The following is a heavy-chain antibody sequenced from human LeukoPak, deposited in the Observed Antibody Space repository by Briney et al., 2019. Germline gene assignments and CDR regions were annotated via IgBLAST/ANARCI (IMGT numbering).Heavy chain of an antibody. Sequence: SETLSLTCTVSGGSISSSSYYWGWIRQPPGKGLEWIGSIYYSGNTYYNPSLKSRVTISVDTSKNQFSLKLSSVTAADTAVYYCARHDNKNYCSSTSCYLDAFDIWGQGTMVTVSS. V-gene: IGHV4-39*01. J-gene: IGHJ3*02. D-gene: IGHD2-2*01. CDR1: GGSISSSSYY. CDR2: IYYSGNT. CDR3: ARHDNKNYCSSTSCYLDAFDI.